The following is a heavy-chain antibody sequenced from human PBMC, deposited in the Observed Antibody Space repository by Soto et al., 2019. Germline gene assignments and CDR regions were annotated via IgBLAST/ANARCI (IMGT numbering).Heavy chain of an antibody. CDR1: GYTFTSYG. CDR3: ARGGGYYDSSGYEAFDI. J-gene: IGHJ3*02. Sequence: EASVKVSCKASGYTFTSYGISWVRQAPGQGLEWMGWISAYNGNTNYAQKLQGRVTMTTDTSTSTAYMELRSLRSDDTAVYYCARGGGYYDSSGYEAFDIWGQGTMVTVSS. CDR2: ISAYNGNT. D-gene: IGHD3-22*01. V-gene: IGHV1-18*04.